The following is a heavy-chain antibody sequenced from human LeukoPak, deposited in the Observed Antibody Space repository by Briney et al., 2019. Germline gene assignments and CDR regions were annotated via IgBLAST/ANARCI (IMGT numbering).Heavy chain of an antibody. V-gene: IGHV3-23*01. CDR2: ISGSSGHT. J-gene: IGHJ4*02. Sequence: GGSLRLSCAASGLTFSSYAMSWVRQAPGKGLEWVSAISGSSGHTYYADSVKGRFTISRDNSKNTLYLQMNSLRAEDTAVYYCAKVGFSGMEWLLYSDHWGQGTLVIVSS. D-gene: IGHD3-3*01. CDR1: GLTFSSYA. CDR3: AKVGFSGMEWLLYSDH.